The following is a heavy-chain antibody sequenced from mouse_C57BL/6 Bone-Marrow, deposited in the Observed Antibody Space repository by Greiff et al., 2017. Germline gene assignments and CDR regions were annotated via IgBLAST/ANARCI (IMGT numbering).Heavy chain of an antibody. D-gene: IGHD2-5*01. V-gene: IGHV1-55*01. CDR3: ARAGCYSIFAY. Sequence: QVQLKQPGAELVKPGASVKMSCKASGYTFTSYWITWVKQRPGQGLEWIGDIYPGSGSTNYNEKFKSKATLAVDTSSSTAYMQLSSLTAEDSAVYCCARAGCYSIFAYWGQGTLVTVSA. CDR1: GYTFTSYW. CDR2: IYPGSGST. J-gene: IGHJ3*01.